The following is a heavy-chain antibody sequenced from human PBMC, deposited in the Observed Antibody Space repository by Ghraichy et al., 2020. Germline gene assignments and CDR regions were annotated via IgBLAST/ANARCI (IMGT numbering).Heavy chain of an antibody. D-gene: IGHD3-10*01. J-gene: IGHJ4*02. CDR1: GGSFSGYY. CDR2: INHSGST. CDR3: ARGLVSLWFGELGRMNRPHFDY. Sequence: SETLSLTCAVYGGSFSGYYWSWIRQPPGKGLEWIGEINHSGSTNYNPSLKSRVTISVDTSKNQFSLKLSSVTAADTAVYYCARGLVSLWFGELGRMNRPHFDYWGQGTLVTVSS. V-gene: IGHV4-34*01.